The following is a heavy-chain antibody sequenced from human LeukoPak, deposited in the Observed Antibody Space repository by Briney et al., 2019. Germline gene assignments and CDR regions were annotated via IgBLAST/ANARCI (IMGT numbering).Heavy chain of an antibody. CDR2: ISGSGGST. CDR1: GFTFRSHA. V-gene: IGHV3-23*01. J-gene: IGHJ4*02. CDR3: AKDEVGSGSLYYFDY. Sequence: PGGSLRLSCVGSGFTFRSHAMSWVRQAPGKGLEWVSAISGSGGSTYYADSVKGRFTISRDNSKNTLYLQMNSLRAEDTAVYYCAKDEVGSGSLYYFDYWGQGTLVTVSS. D-gene: IGHD3-10*01.